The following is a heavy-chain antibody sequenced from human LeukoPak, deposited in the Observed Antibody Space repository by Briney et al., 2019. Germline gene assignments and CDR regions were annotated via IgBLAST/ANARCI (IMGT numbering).Heavy chain of an antibody. CDR3: ARVRAIAATGTGARYFQD. CDR2: NNPNSGGT. V-gene: IGHV1-2*07. J-gene: IGHJ1*01. Sequence: GASVKVSCKASGYTFTDYHIYWLRQAPGQGLEWMGWNNPNSGGTNYAHKFQGRVTMTRDTSTNTAYMELSRLRSDDTAVYFCARVRAIAATGTGARYFQDWGQGTLVTVSS. D-gene: IGHD1-1*01. CDR1: GYTFTDYH.